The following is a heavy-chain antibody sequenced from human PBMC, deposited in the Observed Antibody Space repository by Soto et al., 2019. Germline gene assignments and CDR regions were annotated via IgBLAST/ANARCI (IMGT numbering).Heavy chain of an antibody. V-gene: IGHV1-46*01. Sequence: ASVKVSCKASGYTFTSYYMHWVRQAPGQGLEWMGIINPSGGSTSYAQKFQGRVTMTRDTSTSTVYMELSSLRSEDTAVYYCARGPNYDFWSGYLTTPPSDYWGQGTLVTVSS. J-gene: IGHJ4*02. CDR3: ARGPNYDFWSGYLTTPPSDY. CDR1: GYTFTSYY. D-gene: IGHD3-3*01. CDR2: INPSGGST.